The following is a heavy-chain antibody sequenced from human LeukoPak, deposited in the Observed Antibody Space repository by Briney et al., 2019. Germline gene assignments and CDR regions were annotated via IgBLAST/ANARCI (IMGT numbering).Heavy chain of an antibody. Sequence: GGSLRLSCAASGFVVSSNDMSWVRQAPGKGLEWVSLIYAGGSSGAYYADSVRGRFTGSRHDSKNTLDLQMNSLRVDDTAVYYCLRQGRGNPPRWGQGTLVSASS. CDR1: GFVVSSND. CDR3: LRQGRGNPPR. CDR2: IYAGGSSGA. D-gene: IGHD1-14*01. V-gene: IGHV3-53*04. J-gene: IGHJ4*02.